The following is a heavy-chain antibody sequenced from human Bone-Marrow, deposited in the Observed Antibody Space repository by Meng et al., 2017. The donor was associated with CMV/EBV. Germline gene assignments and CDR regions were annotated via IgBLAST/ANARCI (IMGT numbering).Heavy chain of an antibody. J-gene: IGHJ5*02. D-gene: IGHD3-10*01. Sequence: GGSLRLSCAASGFTFSSYWMSWVRQAPGKGLEWVANIKQDGSEKYYVDSVKGRFTISRDNAKNSLYLQMNSLRAEDTAVYYCARDQLRGNTMVRGVIPWFAPWGQGNLVNVSS. CDR1: GFTFSSYW. CDR2: IKQDGSEK. V-gene: IGHV3-7*01. CDR3: ARDQLRGNTMVRGVIPWFAP.